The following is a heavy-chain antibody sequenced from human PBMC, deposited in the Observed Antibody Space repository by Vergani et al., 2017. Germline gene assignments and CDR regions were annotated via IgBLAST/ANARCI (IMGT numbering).Heavy chain of an antibody. CDR2: ISYDGSNT. CDR3: ARGLGDFWSGSFRFGWFDP. V-gene: IGHV3-30-3*01. D-gene: IGHD3-3*01. J-gene: IGHJ5*01. Sequence: QVQLVESGGGVVQPGRSLRLSCAASGFTFSSSAMHWVRQAPGQGLEWVAVISYDGSNTYYADSVKGRFTISRDNSKNTLYLQMNSLRAEDTAVYYCARGLGDFWSGSFRFGWFDPWGQGTLVTVSS. CDR1: GFTFSSSA.